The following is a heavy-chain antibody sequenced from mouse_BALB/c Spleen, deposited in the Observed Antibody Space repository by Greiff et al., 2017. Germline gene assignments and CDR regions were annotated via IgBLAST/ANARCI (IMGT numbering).Heavy chain of an antibody. CDR3: ARFTTAYYYAMDY. Sequence: EVKLVESGPELVKPGASVKMSCKASGYTFTSYVMHWVKQKPGQGLEWIGYINPYNDGTKYNEKFKGKATLTSDKSSSTAYMELSSLTSEDSAVYYCARFTTAYYYAMDYWGQGTSVTVSS. CDR1: GYTFTSYV. J-gene: IGHJ4*01. D-gene: IGHD1-2*01. CDR2: INPYNDGT. V-gene: IGHV1-14*01.